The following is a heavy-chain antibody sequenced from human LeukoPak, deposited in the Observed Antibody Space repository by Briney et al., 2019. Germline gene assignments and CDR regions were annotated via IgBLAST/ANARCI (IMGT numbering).Heavy chain of an antibody. V-gene: IGHV3-53*01. CDR1: GFTVSSNY. D-gene: IGHD3-22*01. CDR2: IYSGGST. J-gene: IGHJ5*02. CDR3: ARETYYYDSSGYYGPNWFDP. Sequence: GGSLRLSCAASGFTVSSNYMSWVRQAPGKGLGWVSVIYSGGSTYYADSVKGRFTISRDNSKNTLYLQMNSLRAEDTAVYYCARETYYYDSSGYYGPNWFDPWGQGTLVTVSS.